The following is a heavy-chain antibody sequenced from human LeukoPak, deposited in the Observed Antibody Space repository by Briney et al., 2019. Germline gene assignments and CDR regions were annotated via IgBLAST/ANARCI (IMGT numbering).Heavy chain of an antibody. Sequence: ASVKLSCKASGYTFSGSYMHWVRQAPGQGLVWMGLINPTSGVTKYAEKFQGRVTMTRDTSINRVYMEMSGLRSDDTAVYYCARDMYSGTYGHWGQGTLVTVSS. CDR3: ARDMYSGTYGH. CDR2: INPTSGVT. CDR1: GYTFSGSY. D-gene: IGHD1-26*01. J-gene: IGHJ4*02. V-gene: IGHV1-2*02.